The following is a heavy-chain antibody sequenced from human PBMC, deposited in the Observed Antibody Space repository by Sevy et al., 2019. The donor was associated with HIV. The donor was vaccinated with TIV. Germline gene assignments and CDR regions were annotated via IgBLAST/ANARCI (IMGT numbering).Heavy chain of an antibody. CDR3: ARAHYNYFDT. CDR2: INTNSGNP. V-gene: IGHV7-4-1*01. D-gene: IGHD3-9*01. Sequence: ASVKVSCKGSGYTFTNYGLIWVRQAPGHGLEYMGRINTNSGNPTFAPGFAGRFVFSLDTSVSTAFLQIDSLKAEDTALYYCARAHYNYFDTWGQGPLVTVSS. CDR1: GYTFTNYG. J-gene: IGHJ4*02.